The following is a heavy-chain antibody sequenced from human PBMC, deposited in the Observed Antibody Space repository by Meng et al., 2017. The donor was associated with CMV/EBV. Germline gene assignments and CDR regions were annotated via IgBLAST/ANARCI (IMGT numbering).Heavy chain of an antibody. CDR2: IYSGGST. CDR1: GFTVSSNY. J-gene: IGHJ6*02. CDR3: ARDHVRAGYYYGMDV. V-gene: IGHV3-66*01. Sequence: GESLKISCAASGFTVSSNYMSWVRQAPGKGLEWVSVIYSGGSTYYADSVKGGFTISRDNSKNTLYLQMNSLRAEDTAVYYCARDHVRAGYYYGMDVWGQGTTVTVSS. D-gene: IGHD6-25*01.